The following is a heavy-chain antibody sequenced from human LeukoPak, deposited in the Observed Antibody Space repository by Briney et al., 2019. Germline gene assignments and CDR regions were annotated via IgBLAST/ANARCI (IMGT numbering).Heavy chain of an antibody. CDR1: GYTFTRYV. D-gene: IGHD3-22*01. Sequence: APVKLSCKASGYTFTRYVITWVPQSPGHRLKWLGGISAYNGNTNYAQKLQGRVTMTTDTSTSTAYMELRSLRSDDGAVYYCARMNYYDSSGFVVRYFDLWGRGTLVTVSS. V-gene: IGHV1-18*01. J-gene: IGHJ2*01. CDR2: ISAYNGNT. CDR3: ARMNYYDSSGFVVRYFDL.